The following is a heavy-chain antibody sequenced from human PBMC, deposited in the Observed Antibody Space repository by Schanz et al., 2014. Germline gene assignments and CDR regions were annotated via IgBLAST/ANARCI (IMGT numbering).Heavy chain of an antibody. Sequence: QVQLVESGGGLVKPGGSLRLSCAASGFIFNDYYMNWIRQAPGKGLEWLSYISRDGTTSNYAVSVKGRFTISRDNAKNSLYLDMTSLRGEDTAVYYCARENLNWEAFDIWGQGTVVTVSS. CDR2: ISRDGTTS. CDR1: GFIFNDYY. D-gene: IGHD7-27*01. V-gene: IGHV3-11*01. CDR3: ARENLNWEAFDI. J-gene: IGHJ3*02.